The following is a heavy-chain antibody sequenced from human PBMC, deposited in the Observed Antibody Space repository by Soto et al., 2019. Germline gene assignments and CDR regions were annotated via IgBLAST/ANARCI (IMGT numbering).Heavy chain of an antibody. J-gene: IGHJ4*02. CDR1: GFTFIRDW. CDR3: ASCGFCNGDHRCFFAY. V-gene: IGHV3-74*01. CDR2: ANIDGSTT. Sequence: PGGSLRLSCAASGFTFIRDWMHWVLQAPGKGLVWVSRANIDGSTTRYADSVKGRFTISRDNAKNTLYLQMNSLRAEDTAVYYCASCGFCNGDHRCFFAYWGRGALVTVSS. D-gene: IGHD2-15*01.